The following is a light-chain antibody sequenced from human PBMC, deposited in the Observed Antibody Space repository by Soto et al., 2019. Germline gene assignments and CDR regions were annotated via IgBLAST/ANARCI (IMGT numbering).Light chain of an antibody. CDR1: SSNVGSNT. V-gene: IGLV1-44*01. CDR2: SND. Sequence: QSVVTQPPSASGTPGQRVTVSCSGSSSNVGSNTINWYQQLPGKAPRLLIYSNDRQPSGVPDRFSGSKSGTSASLAISGLQSEDEADYYCAAWDDSLIGYVFGTGTKVTVL. CDR3: AAWDDSLIGYV. J-gene: IGLJ1*01.